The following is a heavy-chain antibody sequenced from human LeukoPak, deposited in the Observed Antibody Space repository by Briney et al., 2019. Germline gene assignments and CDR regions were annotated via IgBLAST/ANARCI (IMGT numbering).Heavy chain of an antibody. J-gene: IGHJ4*02. V-gene: IGHV3-30*02. Sequence: GGSLRLSCTASGFTFSSYGMHWVRQAPGKGLEWVAFIRYDGSDKYYADSVKGRFTISRDNSKNTLYLQMNSLRAEDTAVYYCAKVYQHYFDYWGQGTLVTVSS. D-gene: IGHD2-2*01. CDR3: AKVYQHYFDY. CDR2: IRYDGSDK. CDR1: GFTFSSYG.